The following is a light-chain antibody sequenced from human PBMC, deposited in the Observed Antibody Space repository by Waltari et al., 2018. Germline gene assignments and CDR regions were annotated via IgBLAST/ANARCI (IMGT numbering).Light chain of an antibody. CDR1: QSVSSN. V-gene: IGKV3-15*01. CDR2: DAS. CDR3: QQYNNWPRT. J-gene: IGKJ1*01. Sequence: DKVMTQSPATLSVSPGERATLSCRARQSVSSNLAWYQQKPGQAPRLLSYDASTRANGTPASFSASGSGTEFTLTISNLQSADVAIYYCQQYNNWPRTFGRGTRVEI.